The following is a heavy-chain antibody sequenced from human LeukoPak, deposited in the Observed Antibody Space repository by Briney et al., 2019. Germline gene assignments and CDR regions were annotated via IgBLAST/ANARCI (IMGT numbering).Heavy chain of an antibody. CDR1: GYTFTGYY. V-gene: IGHV1-2*06. J-gene: IGHJ6*03. Sequence: ASVKVSCNASGYTFTGYYIHWVRQAPGQGPEWMGRVNPNSGGTNYAQQFQGRVTMTRDTSISTAYMELNRLRSDDTAVYYCAREENYYYMDVWGKGTTVTVSS. CDR3: AREENYYYMDV. CDR2: VNPNSGGT.